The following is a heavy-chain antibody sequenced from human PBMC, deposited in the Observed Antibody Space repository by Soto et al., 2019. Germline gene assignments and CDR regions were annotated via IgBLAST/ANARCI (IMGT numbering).Heavy chain of an antibody. V-gene: IGHV4-34*01. D-gene: IGHD6-6*01. CDR1: GVSFSGYY. J-gene: IGHJ5*02. CDR2: INHSGGT. CDR3: ARDNDGAQFASSYNDL. Sequence: WETLSLTCAVYGVSFSGYYWSWIRQPPGKGLEWIGEINHSGGTNYNPSLKSRVTISVDTSKNQFSLKLSSVTAADTAVYYCARDNDGAQFASSYNDLWGQGTLVTVSS.